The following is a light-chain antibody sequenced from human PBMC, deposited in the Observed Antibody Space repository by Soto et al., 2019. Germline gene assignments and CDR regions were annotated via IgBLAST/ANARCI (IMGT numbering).Light chain of an antibody. CDR1: SSDVGAYNY. V-gene: IGLV2-14*01. J-gene: IGLJ2*01. CDR3: SSYTSIVTLV. CDR2: EVS. Sequence: QSALTQPASVSGSPGQSITIPCTGTSSDVGAYNYVSWYQQHPGKAPKLIIYEVSNRPPGVSNRFSGSKSGNTASLTISGLQAEDEADYYCSSYTSIVTLVFGGGTKLTVL.